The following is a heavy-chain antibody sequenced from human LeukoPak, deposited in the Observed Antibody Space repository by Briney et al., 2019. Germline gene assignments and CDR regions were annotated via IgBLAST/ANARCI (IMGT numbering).Heavy chain of an antibody. CDR1: GYTFTGYY. CDR3: ARDSSGYSIVEIGY. CDR2: INPNSGGT. V-gene: IGHV1-2*02. Sequence: ASVKVSCKASGYTFTGYYMHWVRQAPGQGLEWMGWINPNSGGTNYAQKFQGRVTMTRDTSISTAYMELSRLRSDDTAVYYCARDSSGYSIVEIGYWGQGTLVTVSS. D-gene: IGHD3-22*01. J-gene: IGHJ4*02.